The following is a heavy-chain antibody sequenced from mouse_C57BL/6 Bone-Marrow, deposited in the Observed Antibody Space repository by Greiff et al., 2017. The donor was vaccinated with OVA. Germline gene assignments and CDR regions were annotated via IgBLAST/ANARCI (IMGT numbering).Heavy chain of an antibody. CDR2: ISSGSSTI. Sequence: EVKLVESGGGLVKPGGSLKLSCAASGFTFSDYGMHWVRQAPEKGLEWVAYISSGSSTIYYADTVKGRFTISRDNAKNTLFLQMTSLRSEDTAMYYCATSYYYGSSYAWFACWGQGTLSLSLQ. CDR1: GFTFSDYG. CDR3: ATSYYYGSSYAWFAC. D-gene: IGHD1-1*01. J-gene: IGHJ3*01. V-gene: IGHV5-17*01.